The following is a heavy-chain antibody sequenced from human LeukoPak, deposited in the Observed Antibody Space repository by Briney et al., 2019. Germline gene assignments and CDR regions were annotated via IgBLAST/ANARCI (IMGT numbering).Heavy chain of an antibody. CDR3: AKDLAVAGTPRDY. J-gene: IGHJ4*02. CDR2: ISGDGGGT. D-gene: IGHD6-19*01. CDR1: GFSFDDYD. Sequence: GGSLRLSCAASGFSFDDYDMHWVRQAPGKGLEWVSLISGDGGGTYYTDSVKGRFTISRDNSKNSLYLQMNSLTTEDTALYYCAKDLAVAGTPRDYWGQGTLVTVSS. V-gene: IGHV3-43*02.